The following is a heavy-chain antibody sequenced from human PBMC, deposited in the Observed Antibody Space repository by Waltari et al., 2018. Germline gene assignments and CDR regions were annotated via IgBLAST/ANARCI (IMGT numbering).Heavy chain of an antibody. CDR2: IIPIFGTA. D-gene: IGHD3-10*01. J-gene: IGHJ4*02. V-gene: IGHV1-69*05. Sequence: QVQLVQSGAEVKKPGSSVKVSCKASGGTFSSYAISWVRQAPGHGLEWIGGIIPIFGTANYAQKFKGRITFTTDESTSTAYLELSSLRSEDTAVYYCARAVMQYYYGSGSYYLGYWGQGTLVTVSS. CDR1: GGTFSSYA. CDR3: ARAVMQYYYGSGSYYLGY.